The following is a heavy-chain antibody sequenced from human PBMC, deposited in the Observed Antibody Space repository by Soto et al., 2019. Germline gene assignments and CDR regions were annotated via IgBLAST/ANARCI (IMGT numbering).Heavy chain of an antibody. Sequence: SETLSLACTVSGGSISSYYWSWIRQPPGKGLEWIGYIYYSGSTNYNPSLKSRVTISVDRSKNQFSLKLSSVTAADTAVYYCARAGDSSGPVALGYWGQGTLVTVSS. CDR2: IYYSGST. J-gene: IGHJ4*02. CDR3: ARAGDSSGPVALGY. V-gene: IGHV4-59*12. CDR1: GGSISSYY. D-gene: IGHD3-22*01.